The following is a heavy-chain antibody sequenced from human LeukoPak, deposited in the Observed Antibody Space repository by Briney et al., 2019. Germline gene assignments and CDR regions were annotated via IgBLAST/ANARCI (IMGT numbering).Heavy chain of an antibody. CDR2: ISYTVTS. CDR1: GGSISTYY. J-gene: IGHJ4*02. V-gene: IGHV4-59*12. D-gene: IGHD4-23*01. Sequence: SETLSLTCTVSGGSISTYYWSWIRQPPGKGLEWIGYISYTVTSNYNPSLKSRVTISVDTSKNQFSLKLSSVTAADTAVYYCARENNDYGGKKAFDYWGQGTLVTVSS. CDR3: ARENNDYGGKKAFDY.